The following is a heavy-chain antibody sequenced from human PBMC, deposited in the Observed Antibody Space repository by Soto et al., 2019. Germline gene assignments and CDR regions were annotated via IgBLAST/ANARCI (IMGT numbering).Heavy chain of an antibody. Sequence: SVKVSCKASGYTFSDYYIHWVRQAPGQGLEWMGWINPNSGGTKYAPKFQGGVTTTRDTSITTAYMELSRLRSGDTAVYYCAREPATAKPEGVDFWGQGTLVTVSS. CDR3: AREPATAKPEGVDF. V-gene: IGHV1-2*02. D-gene: IGHD1-1*01. J-gene: IGHJ4*02. CDR2: INPNSGGT. CDR1: GYTFSDYY.